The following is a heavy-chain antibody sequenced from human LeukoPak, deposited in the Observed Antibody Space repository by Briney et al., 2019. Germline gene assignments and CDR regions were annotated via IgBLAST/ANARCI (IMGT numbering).Heavy chain of an antibody. Sequence: SETLSLTCTVSGGSISSYYWSWIRQPPGKGLEWIGYIYYSGSTYDNPSLKSRVTISLDTSQNQFSLKVSSVTAADTAVYYCARHDYGDYGAFDIWGQGTMVTVSS. CDR1: GGSISSYY. V-gene: IGHV4-59*08. CDR2: IYYSGST. CDR3: ARHDYGDYGAFDI. D-gene: IGHD4-17*01. J-gene: IGHJ3*02.